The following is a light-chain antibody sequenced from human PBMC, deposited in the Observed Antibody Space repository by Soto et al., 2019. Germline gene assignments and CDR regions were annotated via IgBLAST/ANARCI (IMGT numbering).Light chain of an antibody. CDR1: QHIAYW. Sequence: DIQMTQSPSTLSASVGDRVTITCRASQHIAYWLAWYQQKPGKAPNLLISKASSLQSGVPSRFSGSGSGTEFALTISSLQPHDFATYYCQQYNTYSRTFGQGTKVEI. CDR3: QQYNTYSRT. CDR2: KAS. V-gene: IGKV1-5*03. J-gene: IGKJ1*01.